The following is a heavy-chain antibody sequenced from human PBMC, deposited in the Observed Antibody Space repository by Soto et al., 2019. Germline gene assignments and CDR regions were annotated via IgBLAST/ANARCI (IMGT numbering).Heavy chain of an antibody. CDR1: GFTFSDFA. CDR2: INGPGDMT. CDR3: AKGDGTDQGSFDW. J-gene: IGHJ4*02. Sequence: EVQLLESGGGLVQPGGSQRLSCDASGFTFSDFAMSWVRQAPGKGLEWVASINGPGDMTYYADSVRGQFTITRHKSTKTMSREMNTLLSNNTPVYYGAKGDGTDQGSFDWWGRATVVNVSP. D-gene: IGHD1-1*01. V-gene: IGHV3-23*01.